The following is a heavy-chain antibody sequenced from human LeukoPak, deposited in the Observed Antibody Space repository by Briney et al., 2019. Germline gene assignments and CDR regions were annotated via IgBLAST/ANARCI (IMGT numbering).Heavy chain of an antibody. V-gene: IGHV1-69*04. D-gene: IGHD1-26*01. CDR3: ARVVYSGSSDY. CDR1: GGTFSSYA. Sequence: RASVKVSCKASGGTFSSYAISWVRQAPGQGLEWMGRIIPILGTANYAQKFQGRVTITADKSTSTAYMELSSLRSEDTAVYYCARVVYSGSSDYWGQGTLVTVSS. CDR2: IIPILGTA. J-gene: IGHJ4*02.